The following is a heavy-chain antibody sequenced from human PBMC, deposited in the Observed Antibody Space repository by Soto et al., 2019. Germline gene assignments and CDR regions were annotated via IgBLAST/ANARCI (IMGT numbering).Heavy chain of an antibody. CDR1: GFTFSTYW. J-gene: IGHJ5*02. Sequence: EVQLVESGGGLVQPGGSLRLSCAASGFTFSTYWMYWVRRAPGKGPEWVSGINSDGTSTDHADSVKGRFTISRDNAKTTLYLQMNSLRPEDTAVYFCARDLRNSGNGYAGWFDPWGQGTLVTVSS. CDR2: INSDGTST. V-gene: IGHV3-74*01. D-gene: IGHD5-12*01. CDR3: ARDLRNSGNGYAGWFDP.